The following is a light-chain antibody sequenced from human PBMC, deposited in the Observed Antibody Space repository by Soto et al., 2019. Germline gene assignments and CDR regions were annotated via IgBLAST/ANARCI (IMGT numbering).Light chain of an antibody. CDR3: CSYAGSSTYI. V-gene: IGLV2-23*01. J-gene: IGLJ1*01. CDR2: EGS. CDR1: SSDVGSHNL. Sequence: QSALTQPASVSGSPGQSITISCTGTSSDVGSHNLVSWYQQHPDRAPKLMIYEGSKRPSGVSNRFSGSKSGNTASLTISGLQAEDEAYYFCCSYAGSSTYIFGSGTKLTVL.